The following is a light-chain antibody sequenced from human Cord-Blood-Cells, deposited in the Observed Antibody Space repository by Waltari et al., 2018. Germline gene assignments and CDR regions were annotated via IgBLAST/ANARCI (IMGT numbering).Light chain of an antibody. V-gene: IGLV2-14*01. CDR1: SSHVGGYNY. CDR3: SSYTSSSTVV. CDR2: DVS. J-gene: IGLJ2*01. Sequence: QSALTQPASVSGSPGPSIPISCTGTSSHVGGYNYVSWYQQHPGKAPKLMIYDVSNRPSGVSNRFSGSKSGNTASLTISGLQAEDEADYYCSSYTSSSTVVFGGGTKLTVL.